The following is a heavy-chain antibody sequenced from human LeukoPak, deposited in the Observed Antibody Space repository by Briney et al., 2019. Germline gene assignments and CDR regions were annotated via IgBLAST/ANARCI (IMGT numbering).Heavy chain of an antibody. V-gene: IGHV3-21*01. J-gene: IGHJ4*02. Sequence: GGSLRLSCAASGFTFSSYNMNWVRQAPGKGLEWVSSITSSSTYIYYADSLKGRFTISRDNAKNSLYLQMNRLRAEDTAVYYCARSKDIRMGSKRGIEMDYWGQGTLVTVSS. CDR1: GFTFSSYN. CDR3: ARSKDIRMGSKRGIEMDY. D-gene: IGHD5-24*01. CDR2: ITSSSTYI.